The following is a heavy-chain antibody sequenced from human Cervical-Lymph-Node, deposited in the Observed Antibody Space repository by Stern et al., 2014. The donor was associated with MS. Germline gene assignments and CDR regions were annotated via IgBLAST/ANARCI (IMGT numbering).Heavy chain of an antibody. D-gene: IGHD3-10*01. CDR2: IIPIFATA. V-gene: IGHV1-69*01. Sequence: VQLVQSGAEVRKPGSSVKVSCKASGGTFSNYAISWVRQAPGQGLEWMDGIIPIFATANYAQKFQGRVTITADESTSTAYMELNSLRSEDTAVYYCARDSKIQGVIVPGLNWFDPWGQGTLVTVSS. J-gene: IGHJ5*02. CDR1: GGTFSNYA. CDR3: ARDSKIQGVIVPGLNWFDP.